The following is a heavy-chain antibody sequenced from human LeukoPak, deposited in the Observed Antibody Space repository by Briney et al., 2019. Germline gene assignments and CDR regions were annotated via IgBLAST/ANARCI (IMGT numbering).Heavy chain of an antibody. CDR1: GFSFSTYW. CDR3: ARDPGSSSFDL. J-gene: IGHJ4*02. CDR2: INQDASVR. V-gene: IGHV3-7*01. D-gene: IGHD6-13*01. Sequence: PGGSLRLSCAASGFSFSTYWMSWVRQTPEKGLEFVANINQDASVRNYMDSLKGRCTISRDSAKKSVYLEINSLRADDTAVYYCARDPGSSSFDLWGQGALVTVSS.